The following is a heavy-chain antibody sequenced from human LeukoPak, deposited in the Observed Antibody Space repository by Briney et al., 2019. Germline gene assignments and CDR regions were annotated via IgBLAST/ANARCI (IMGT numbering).Heavy chain of an antibody. CDR2: IIPILGIA. CDR1: GGTFSSYA. Sequence: ASVKVSCKASGGTFSSYAISWVRQAPGQGPEWVGRIIPILGIANYAQKFQGRVTITADKSTSTAYMELSSLRSEDTAVYYCAEGVGSSGYLYWGQGTLVTVSS. J-gene: IGHJ4*02. CDR3: AEGVGSSGYLY. V-gene: IGHV1-69*04. D-gene: IGHD3-22*01.